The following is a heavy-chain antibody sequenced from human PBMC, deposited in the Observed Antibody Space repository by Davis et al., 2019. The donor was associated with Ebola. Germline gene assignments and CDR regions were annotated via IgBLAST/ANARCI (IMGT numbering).Heavy chain of an antibody. CDR3: ARPGGTGLGVAQDY. CDR2: IYPGDSDT. CDR1: GSSFTSYW. Sequence: PAGSLSLSCNVSGSSFTSYWLGWVRQVPGKGLEWMGIIYPGDSDTRYSPSFQGQVTISADKSISTAYLQWSSLKASDTAMYYCARPGGTGLGVAQDYWGQGTLVTVSS. D-gene: IGHD3/OR15-3a*01. J-gene: IGHJ4*02. V-gene: IGHV5-51*01.